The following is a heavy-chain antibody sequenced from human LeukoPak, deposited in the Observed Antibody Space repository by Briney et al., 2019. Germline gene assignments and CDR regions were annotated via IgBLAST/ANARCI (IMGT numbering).Heavy chain of an antibody. CDR2: ISGSGGST. J-gene: IGHJ6*02. D-gene: IGHD2-15*01. CDR1: GFTFSSYA. V-gene: IGHV3-23*01. Sequence: PGGSLRLSCAASGFTFSSYAMSWVRQAPGKGLEWVSAISGSGGSTYYADSVKGRFTISRDNSKNTLYLQMNSLRAEDTAVYYCAKDIVVVVAYYYYGMDVWGQGTTVTVSS. CDR3: AKDIVVVVAYYYYGMDV.